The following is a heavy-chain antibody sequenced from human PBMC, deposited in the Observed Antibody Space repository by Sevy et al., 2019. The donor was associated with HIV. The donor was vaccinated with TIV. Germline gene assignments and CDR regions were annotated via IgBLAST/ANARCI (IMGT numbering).Heavy chain of an antibody. CDR2: INPNSGGT. D-gene: IGHD2-21*01. CDR1: GYTFTGYY. CDR3: ARAHIVAPYPAIPYVYGMDV. J-gene: IGHJ6*02. V-gene: IGHV1-2*02. Sequence: ASVKVSCKASGYTFTGYYMHWVRQAPGQGLEWMGWINPNSGGTNYAQKFQGRFNMTRDTSISTAYLELSRLRSDDTAVYYCARAHIVAPYPAIPYVYGMDVWGQGTTVTVSS.